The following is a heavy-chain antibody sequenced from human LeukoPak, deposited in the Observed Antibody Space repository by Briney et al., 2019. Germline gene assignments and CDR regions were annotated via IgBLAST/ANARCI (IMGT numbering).Heavy chain of an antibody. Sequence: GGSLRLSCAASGFTFSSYSMNWVRQAPGKGLEWVSSISSSSSYIYYADSVKGRFTISRDNAKNSLYLQMNSLRAEDTAVYYCARGIDLMATANYYFDYWGQGTLVTVSS. CDR3: ARGIDLMATANYYFDY. J-gene: IGHJ4*02. V-gene: IGHV3-21*01. CDR1: GFTFSSYS. D-gene: IGHD5-24*01. CDR2: ISSSSSYI.